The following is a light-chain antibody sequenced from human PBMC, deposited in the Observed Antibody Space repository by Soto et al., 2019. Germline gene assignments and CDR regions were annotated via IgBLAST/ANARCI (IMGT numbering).Light chain of an antibody. CDR3: PSFSTSVIVPV. CDR1: SSDIGGNYY. J-gene: IGLJ1*01. CDR2: QVT. V-gene: IGLV2-14*01. Sequence: QSVLTQPASVSGSPGQSITISCSGTSSDIGGNYYVSWYQHHPGKAPKLLIYQVTHPPSRVSNRFSGSKSGNSASLTISGLRSDDEADYYCPSFSTSVIVPVFGAGTKLTVL.